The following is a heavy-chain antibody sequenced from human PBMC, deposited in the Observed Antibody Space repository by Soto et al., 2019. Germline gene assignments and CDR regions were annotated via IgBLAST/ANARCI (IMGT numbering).Heavy chain of an antibody. Sequence: QVQLQESGPGLVKPSGTLSLTCAVSGGSXSXSNWWXWVRQXPGKGLEWIGEIYHSGSTNYNPSLKSRVTISVDKSKNQFSLKLSSVTAADTAVYYCAXXTIXGVVGLDYWGQGTLVTVSS. CDR2: IYHSGST. J-gene: IGHJ4*02. V-gene: IGHV4-4*02. CDR1: GGSXSXSNW. D-gene: IGHD3-3*01. CDR3: AXXTIXGVVGLDY.